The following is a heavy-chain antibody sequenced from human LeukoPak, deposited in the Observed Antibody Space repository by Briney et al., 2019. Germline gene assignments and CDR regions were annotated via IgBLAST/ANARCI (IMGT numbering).Heavy chain of an antibody. D-gene: IGHD3-10*01. Sequence: GGSLRLSCEASGFNFSNAWMTWVRQAPGKGLEWVGRLKSKTDGATAVYAAPVKDIFTISRDDSMNTLYLQMNSLKTDDTAVYYCTSSYHYWGQGTLVTVSS. V-gene: IGHV3-15*01. CDR3: TSSYHY. CDR2: LKSKTDGATA. CDR1: GFNFSNAW. J-gene: IGHJ4*02.